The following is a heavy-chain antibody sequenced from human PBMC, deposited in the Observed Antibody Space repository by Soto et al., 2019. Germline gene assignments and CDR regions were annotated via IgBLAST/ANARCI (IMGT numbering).Heavy chain of an antibody. V-gene: IGHV1-46*01. CDR3: ARESDSSSSGGVVVGAPTVIDIPNPLQSLP. CDR1: GYTFTSYY. Sequence: ASVKVSCKASGYTFTSYYMHWVRQAPGQGLEWMGIINPSGGSTNYAQKFQGRVTMTRDTSTSTVYMELSSLRSEDTAVYYCARESDSSSSGGVVVGAPTVIDIPNPLQSLPWG. CDR2: INPSGGST. D-gene: IGHD6-6*01. J-gene: IGHJ5*02.